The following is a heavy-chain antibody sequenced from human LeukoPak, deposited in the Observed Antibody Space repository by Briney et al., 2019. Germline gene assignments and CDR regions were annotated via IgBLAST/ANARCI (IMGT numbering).Heavy chain of an antibody. D-gene: IGHD6-19*01. V-gene: IGHV3-21*01. CDR1: GFTFSSYS. J-gene: IGHJ4*02. CDR3: ARDRRISSGWSPLYYFDY. Sequence: PGGSLRLSCAASGFTFSSYSMNWVRQAPGKGLEWVSSISSSSSYIYYADSVKGRFTISRDNAKNSLYLQMNSLRAEDTAVHYCARDRRISSGWSPLYYFDYWGQGTLVTVSS. CDR2: ISSSSSYI.